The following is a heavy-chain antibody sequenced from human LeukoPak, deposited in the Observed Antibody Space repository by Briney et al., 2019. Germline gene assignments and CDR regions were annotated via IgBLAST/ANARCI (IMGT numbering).Heavy chain of an antibody. V-gene: IGHV1-2*02. CDR3: AREYYDILTGSLDY. J-gene: IGHJ4*02. Sequence: ASVKVSCKASGYRFTSYYIHWLRQAPGQGLEWMGWINPHSGGTKFAQKFQGRVTMTRDTSISTAYMEVSRLRSDDAAVYHCAREYYDILTGSLDYWGQGTLVTVSS. D-gene: IGHD3-9*01. CDR1: GYRFTSYY. CDR2: INPHSGGT.